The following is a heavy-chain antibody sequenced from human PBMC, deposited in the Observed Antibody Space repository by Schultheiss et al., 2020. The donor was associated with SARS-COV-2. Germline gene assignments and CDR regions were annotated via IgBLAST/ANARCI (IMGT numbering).Heavy chain of an antibody. D-gene: IGHD1-26*01. CDR1: GFTFSSYA. V-gene: IGHV3-64D*06. CDR3: VCLGGSYPTRPFDY. CDR2: ISSNGGST. J-gene: IGHJ4*02. Sequence: GGSLRLSCSASGFTFSSYAMHWVRQAPGKGLEYVSAISSNGGSTYYADSVKGRFTISRDNSKNTLYLQMSSLRAEDTAVYYCVCLGGSYPTRPFDYWGQGTLVTVSS.